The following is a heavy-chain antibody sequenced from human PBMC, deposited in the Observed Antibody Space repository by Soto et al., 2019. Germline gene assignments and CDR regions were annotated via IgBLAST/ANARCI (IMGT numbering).Heavy chain of an antibody. J-gene: IGHJ4*02. CDR1: GGTFSSYA. CDR2: IIPIFGTA. D-gene: IGHD3-10*01. V-gene: IGHV1-69*01. CDR3: ARWEGVRGGADY. Sequence: QVQLVQSGAEVKKPGSSVKVSCKASGGTFSSYAISWVRQAPGQGLEWMGGIIPIFGTANYAQRFQGRARITADESTSTAYVELSSLRSEDTAVYYCARWEGVRGGADYWGQGTLVTVSS.